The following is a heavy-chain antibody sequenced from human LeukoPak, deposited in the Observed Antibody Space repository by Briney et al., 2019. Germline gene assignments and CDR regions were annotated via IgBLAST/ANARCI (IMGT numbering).Heavy chain of an antibody. Sequence: SQTLSLTCTVSGGSISSGGYYWSWIRQPPGKGLEWIGYIYHSGSTYYNPSLKSRVTISVDRSKNQFSLKLSSVTAADTAVYYCAREPPRQLHDAFDIWGQGTMVTVSS. V-gene: IGHV4-30-2*01. D-gene: IGHD3-10*01. CDR3: AREPPRQLHDAFDI. J-gene: IGHJ3*02. CDR1: GGSISSGGYY. CDR2: IYHSGST.